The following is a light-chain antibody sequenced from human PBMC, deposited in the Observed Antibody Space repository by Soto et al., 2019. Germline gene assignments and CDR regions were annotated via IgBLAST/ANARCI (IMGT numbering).Light chain of an antibody. J-gene: IGKJ4*01. Sequence: DIQMTQSPSTLSASVGARVTITCRASQSISNWLAWYQQKPGKAPKLLIYKASSLESGVPSRFSGSGSGTEFTLTISRLQTDDFSTYYCLQYNSYPLTFGGGTKVEIK. CDR2: KAS. CDR1: QSISNW. V-gene: IGKV1-5*03. CDR3: LQYNSYPLT.